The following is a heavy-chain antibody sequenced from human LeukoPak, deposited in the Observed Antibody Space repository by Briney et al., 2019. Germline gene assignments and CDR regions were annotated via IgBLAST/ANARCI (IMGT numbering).Heavy chain of an antibody. D-gene: IGHD2-21*01. J-gene: IGHJ1*01. CDR2: IIPIFGTA. CDR1: GGTFSSYA. Sequence: SVKVSCKASGGTFSSYAISWVRQAPGQGLEWMGGIIPIFGTANYAQKFQGRVTITADESMSTAYMELSSLRSEDTAVYYCARDSSEFRSLIPHWGQGTLVTVSS. V-gene: IGHV1-69*13. CDR3: ARDSSEFRSLIPH.